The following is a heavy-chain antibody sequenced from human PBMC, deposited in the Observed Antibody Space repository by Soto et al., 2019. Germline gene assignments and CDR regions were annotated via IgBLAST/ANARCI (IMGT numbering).Heavy chain of an antibody. CDR2: VSHDGTAK. CDR1: GFDFNNYG. J-gene: IGHJ2*01. V-gene: IGHV3-30*18. CDR3: AKEYSSVWSHWYFEL. D-gene: IGHD6-19*01. Sequence: QVQLVESGGGVVQPGRSLRLSCAGSGFDFNNYGIQWVRQAPGKGLEWVAVVSHDGTAKIYADPVKGRFTISRDGSENMVYLQMDSLRVEDTAVYYCAKEYSSVWSHWYFELWGRGTLVTVSS.